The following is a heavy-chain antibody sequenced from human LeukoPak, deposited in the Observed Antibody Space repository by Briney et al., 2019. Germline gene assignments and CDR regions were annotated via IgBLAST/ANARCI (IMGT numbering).Heavy chain of an antibody. V-gene: IGHV4-61*05. CDR1: GGSISSSSYY. J-gene: IGHJ6*03. D-gene: IGHD4-11*01. Sequence: SETLSLTCTVSGGSISSSSYYWGWIRQPPGKGLEWIGYIYYSGSTNYNPSLKSRVTISVDTSKNQFSLKLSSVTAADTAVYYCATTTVTTGYYYYMDVWGKGTTVTVSS. CDR3: ATTTVTTGYYYYMDV. CDR2: IYYSGST.